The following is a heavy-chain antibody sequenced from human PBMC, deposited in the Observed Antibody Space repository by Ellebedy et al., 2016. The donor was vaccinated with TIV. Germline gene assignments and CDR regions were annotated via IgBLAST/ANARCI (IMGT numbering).Heavy chain of an antibody. Sequence: AASVKVSCKASGYTFTGYYIHWVRQAPGQGLEWLGWINPNSGDTKYAQEFQGRVTMTRDTSINTAYMDLSRLRSDDTAVYYCARDGGSGWSFDYWGQGTLVTVSS. CDR2: INPNSGDT. CDR3: ARDGGSGWSFDY. J-gene: IGHJ4*02. V-gene: IGHV1-2*02. CDR1: GYTFTGYY. D-gene: IGHD6-19*01.